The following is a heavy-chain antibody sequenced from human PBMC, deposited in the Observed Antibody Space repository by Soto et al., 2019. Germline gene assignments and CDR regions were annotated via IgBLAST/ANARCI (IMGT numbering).Heavy chain of an antibody. CDR1: GGSISSGGFY. V-gene: IGHV4-31*03. CDR2: IYYSGST. D-gene: IGHD6-19*01. J-gene: IGHJ4*02. Sequence: SETLSLTCTVSGGSISSGGFYWSWIRQHPGKGLEWIGYIYYSGSTFYNPSLKSRVTISLDTSKNQFSLKLNSVTAADTAVYYCAKFRGTALADFGYWGQGTQVTV. CDR3: AKFRGTALADFGY.